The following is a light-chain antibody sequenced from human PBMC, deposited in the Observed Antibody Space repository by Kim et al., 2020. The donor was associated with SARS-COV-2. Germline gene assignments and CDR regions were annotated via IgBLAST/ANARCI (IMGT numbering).Light chain of an antibody. CDR2: QVS. CDR1: NLEDKY. Sequence: VCVSPGQTACITCSRNNLEDKYASCYRQKPAQSPVLVIYQVSKRPSGTHAQFSASSAANTATLTFSGTQVMEEADYSCQAWDSRSVFGGGTQLTVL. V-gene: IGLV3-1*01. J-gene: IGLJ2*01. CDR3: QAWDSRSV.